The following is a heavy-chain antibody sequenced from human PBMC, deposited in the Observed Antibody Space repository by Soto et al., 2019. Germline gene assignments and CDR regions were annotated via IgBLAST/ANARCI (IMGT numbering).Heavy chain of an antibody. Sequence: PGGSLRLSCTASGFTFGDYAMSWFRQAPGKGLEWVSFIRSKAYGGTTEYAASVKGRFTISRDDSKSIAYLQMNSLKTEDTAVYYCTRDRPPYYYAGSGRYNYYYYGMDVWGQGTTVTVSS. CDR1: GFTFGDYA. J-gene: IGHJ6*02. D-gene: IGHD3-22*01. CDR2: IRSKAYGGTT. CDR3: TRDRPPYYYAGSGRYNYYYYGMDV. V-gene: IGHV3-49*03.